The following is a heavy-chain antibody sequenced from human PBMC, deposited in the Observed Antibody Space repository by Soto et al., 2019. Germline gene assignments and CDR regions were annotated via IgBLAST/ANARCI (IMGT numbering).Heavy chain of an antibody. CDR2: ISGSGGST. D-gene: IGHD2-21*02. CDR1: GFTFSSNA. V-gene: IGHV3-23*01. J-gene: IGHJ5*02. CDR3: AKEMGAYCGGDSYP. Sequence: EVQLLESGGGLVQPGGSLSLSCAASGFTFSSNAMNWVRQAPGKGLEWVSAISGSGGSTYYADSVKGRFTISRDNSKNTLYLEMNSLSAEDTAVYYCAKEMGAYCGGDSYPWGQGTLVTVST.